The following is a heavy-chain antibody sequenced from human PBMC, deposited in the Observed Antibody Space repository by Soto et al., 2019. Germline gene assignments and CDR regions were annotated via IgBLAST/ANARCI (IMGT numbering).Heavy chain of an antibody. CDR2: IIPIFGTA. CDR1: GGTFSSYA. J-gene: IGHJ3*02. D-gene: IGHD3-3*01. CDR3: ARQGVVIRRGAFDI. Sequence: SVKVSCKASGGTFSSYAISWVRQAPGQGLEWMGGIIPIFGTANYAQKFQGRVTITADESTSTAYMQLSSLRSEDTAVYYCARQGVVIRRGAFDIWGQGTMVTVSS. V-gene: IGHV1-69*13.